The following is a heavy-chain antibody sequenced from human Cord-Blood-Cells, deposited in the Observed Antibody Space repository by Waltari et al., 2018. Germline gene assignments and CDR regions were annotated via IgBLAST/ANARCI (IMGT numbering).Heavy chain of an antibody. V-gene: IGHV4-38-2*01. CDR1: GYSISSGYY. D-gene: IGHD1-26*01. Sequence: QVQPQESGPGLVKPSETLSLTCAVSGYSISSGYYWGWIRQPPGKGLEWIGSIYHSGSTYYNPSLKSRVTISVDTSENQFSLKLSSVTAADTAVYYCARGLRVVGATRVYYFDYWGQGTLVTVSS. CDR3: ARGLRVVGATRVYYFDY. J-gene: IGHJ4*02. CDR2: IYHSGST.